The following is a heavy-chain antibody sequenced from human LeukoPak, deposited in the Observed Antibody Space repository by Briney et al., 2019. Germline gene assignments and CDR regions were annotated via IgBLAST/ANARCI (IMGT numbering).Heavy chain of an antibody. V-gene: IGHV1-46*01. CDR1: RYTFTSYY. Sequence: ASVRVSCKASRYTFTSYYMQWVRHAPEQGLEWMGITNPSGGRTSYAQKFQGRVTMTRDTSTTTVYMELSSLRSQDTAVYYCARDVKGATTYFDYWGQGTLVTVSS. J-gene: IGHJ4*02. CDR3: ARDVKGATTYFDY. D-gene: IGHD1-26*01. CDR2: TNPSGGRT.